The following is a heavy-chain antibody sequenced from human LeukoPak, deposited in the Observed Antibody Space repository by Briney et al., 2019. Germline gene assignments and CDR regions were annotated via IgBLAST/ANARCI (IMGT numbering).Heavy chain of an antibody. V-gene: IGHV4-30-4*08. CDR1: GGSISSGDYY. CDR2: IYYSGST. CDR3: ARQAAFDILTGYYTHDAFDI. J-gene: IGHJ3*02. D-gene: IGHD3-9*01. Sequence: PSETLSLTCTVSGGSISSGDYYWSWIRQPPGKGLEWIGYIYYSGSTYYNPSLKSRVTISVDTSKNQFSLKLSSVTAADTAVYYCARQAAFDILTGYYTHDAFDIWGQGTMVTVSS.